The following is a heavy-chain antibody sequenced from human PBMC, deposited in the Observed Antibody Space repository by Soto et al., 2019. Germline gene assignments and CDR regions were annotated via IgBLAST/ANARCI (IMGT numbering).Heavy chain of an antibody. V-gene: IGHV3-48*01. CDR2: ISSSSSTI. CDR1: GFTFSSYS. CDR3: AKQTGVSYYYYYMDV. Sequence: EVQLVESGGGLVQPGGSLRLSCAASGFTFSSYSMNWVRQAPGKGLEWVSYISSSSSTIYYADSVKGRFTISRDNAKNSLYLQMNSLRAEDMAVYYCAKQTGVSYYYYYMDVWGKGTTVTVSS. J-gene: IGHJ6*03.